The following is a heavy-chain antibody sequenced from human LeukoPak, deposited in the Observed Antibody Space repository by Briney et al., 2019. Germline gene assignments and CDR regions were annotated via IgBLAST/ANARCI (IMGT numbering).Heavy chain of an antibody. CDR3: ASRDGYSQPNFDY. CDR2: IKQDGSEK. Sequence: GGSLRLSCAASGFTFSSYWMGWVRQAPGKGLEWVANIKQDGSEKYYVDSVKGRFTISRDNAKNSLYLQMNSLRAEDTAVYYCASRDGYSQPNFDYWGQGTLVTASS. J-gene: IGHJ4*02. CDR1: GFTFSSYW. V-gene: IGHV3-7*01. D-gene: IGHD5-24*01.